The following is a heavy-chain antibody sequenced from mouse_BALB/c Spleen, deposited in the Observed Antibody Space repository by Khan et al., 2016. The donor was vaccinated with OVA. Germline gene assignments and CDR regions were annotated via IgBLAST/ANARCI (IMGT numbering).Heavy chain of an antibody. CDR1: GYSITSGYG. J-gene: IGHJ2*01. D-gene: IGHD1-2*01. Sequence: EVQLQESGPGLVKPSQSLSLTCTVTGYSITSGYGWNWIRQFPGNQLEWMGYISYSGSTNYNPSLKSRIPIPRDTSKNQFFLQLNSVTTEDTATYYCARTARIKYWGQGTTLTVSS. CDR2: ISYSGST. V-gene: IGHV3-2*02. CDR3: ARTARIKY.